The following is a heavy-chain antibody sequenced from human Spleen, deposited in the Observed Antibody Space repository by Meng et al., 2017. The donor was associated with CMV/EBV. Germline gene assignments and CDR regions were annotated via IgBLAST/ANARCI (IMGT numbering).Heavy chain of an antibody. J-gene: IGHJ6*02. D-gene: IGHD6-6*01. CDR3: AKDFAALATYYYGMDV. V-gene: IGHV3-33*06. CDR2: LWSDGVKR. Sequence: GESLKISCAASRFLFSDYPVHWVRQPPGKGLEWVAVLWSDGVKRYYGDSVKGRFTISRDNSKKTVYLQMNSLRAEDTAVYYCAKDFAALATYYYGMDVWGQGTTVTVSS. CDR1: RFLFSDYP.